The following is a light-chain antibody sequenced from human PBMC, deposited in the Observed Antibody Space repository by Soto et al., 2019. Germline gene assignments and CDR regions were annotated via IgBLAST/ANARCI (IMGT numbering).Light chain of an antibody. Sequence: DIQMTQSPSSVSSSVGDRVTITCRASQGISSWLAWYQHKPGRDPKLLIHAASSLASSVTSRFSGSGSGTDFTLTISRLQPEDFATYYCQQNTSFPLTFGGGTKLEIK. J-gene: IGKJ4*01. CDR1: QGISSW. V-gene: IGKV1-12*01. CDR3: QQNTSFPLT. CDR2: AAS.